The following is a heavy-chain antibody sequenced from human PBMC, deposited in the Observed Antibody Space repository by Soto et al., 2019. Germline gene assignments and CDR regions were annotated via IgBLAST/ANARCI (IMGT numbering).Heavy chain of an antibody. J-gene: IGHJ4*02. CDR2: ISYDGSNK. D-gene: IGHD6-6*01. CDR3: AKSPTQLVLVYFDY. Sequence: GGSLRLSCAASGFTFSSYGMHWVRQAPGKGLEWVAVISYDGSNKYYADSVKGRFTISRDNSKNTLYLQMNSLRAEDTAVYYCAKSPTQLVLVYFDYWGQGTLVTVSS. V-gene: IGHV3-30*18. CDR1: GFTFSSYG.